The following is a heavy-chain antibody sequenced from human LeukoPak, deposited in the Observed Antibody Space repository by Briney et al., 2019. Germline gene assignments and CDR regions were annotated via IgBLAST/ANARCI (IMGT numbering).Heavy chain of an antibody. Sequence: ASVKVSCKASGYSFTSYDINWVRQATGQGLEWMGWMNPNSGNTGYAQKFQGRVTITADESTSTAYMELSSLRSEDTAVYYCARDLSASIMVRGVTLDYWGQGTLVTVSS. D-gene: IGHD3-10*01. J-gene: IGHJ4*02. V-gene: IGHV1-8*03. CDR3: ARDLSASIMVRGVTLDY. CDR2: MNPNSGNT. CDR1: GYSFTSYD.